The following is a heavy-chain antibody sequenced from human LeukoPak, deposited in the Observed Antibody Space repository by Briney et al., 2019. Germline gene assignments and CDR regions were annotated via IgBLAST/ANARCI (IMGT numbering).Heavy chain of an antibody. D-gene: IGHD4-17*01. CDR3: ARPEEHGDYVHDVFDI. CDR2: IYLGDSDT. J-gene: IGHJ3*02. CDR1: GYRFTSYW. V-gene: IGHV5-51*01. Sequence: GECLKISCKGSGYRFTSYWIGWVRQLPGKGLEWMGIIYLGDSDTRYSPSFQGQVSISAGKYISTAYLQWSSLKASDTAMYYCARPEEHGDYVHDVFDIWGQGAMVTVSS.